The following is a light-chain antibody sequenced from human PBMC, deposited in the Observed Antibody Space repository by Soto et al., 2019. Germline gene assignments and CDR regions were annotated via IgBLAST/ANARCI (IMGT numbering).Light chain of an antibody. CDR1: QSVSSN. CDR2: GAS. Sequence: MTQSPSTLSASVGDRVTITCRASQSVSSNYLAWYQQKPGQAPRLLIYGASTRATGIPARFSGSGSGTEFTLTISSLQSEDFAVYYCQQYNNWPPWTFGQGTKVDIK. CDR3: QQYNNWPPWT. V-gene: IGKV3-15*01. J-gene: IGKJ1*01.